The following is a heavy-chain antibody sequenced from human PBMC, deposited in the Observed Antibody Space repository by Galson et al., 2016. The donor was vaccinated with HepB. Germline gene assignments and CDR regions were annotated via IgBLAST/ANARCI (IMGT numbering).Heavy chain of an antibody. CDR1: GFSFSSYG. CDR2: ISTSGGNT. D-gene: IGHD5-18*01. CDR3: VRQPSYGYPFDD. V-gene: IGHV3-64D*08. Sequence: SLRLSCAASGFSFSSYGYHWVRQAPGKGLEHVSGISTSGGNTHYAGSVKGRFIISRDNSKNTLFLQMSGLRPEDTAVCYCVRQPSYGYPFDDWGQGTLVTVPS. J-gene: IGHJ4*02.